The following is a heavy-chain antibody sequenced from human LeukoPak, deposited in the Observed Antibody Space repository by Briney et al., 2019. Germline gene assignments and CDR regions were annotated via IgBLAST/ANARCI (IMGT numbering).Heavy chain of an antibody. V-gene: IGHV3-30*18. D-gene: IGHD3-16*01. J-gene: IGHJ4*02. CDR1: GFTFSSYG. CDR3: TKTGGAIDY. Sequence: GGSLRLSCAASGFTFSSYGLHWVRQAPGKGLEWVAIISYDGSNKYHADSVKGRFTISRDNSKNTLYLQMNSLRAEDTAVYYCTKTGGAIDYWGQGTLVTVSS. CDR2: ISYDGSNK.